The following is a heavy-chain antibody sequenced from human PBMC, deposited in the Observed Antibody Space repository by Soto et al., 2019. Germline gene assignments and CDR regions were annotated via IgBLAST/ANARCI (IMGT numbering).Heavy chain of an antibody. CDR2: INTRDGTT. CDR3: ARGGGTLDY. V-gene: IGHV1-46*01. J-gene: IGHJ4*02. Sequence: QAQMVQSGAEVKKSGASVKLSCKASGYTFIAYSVYWVRQAPGQGLEYMGIINTRDGTTIYAQKFQGRATMTRDTSTCTVYMELSSLRSEDTALYYCARGGGTLDYWGQGTLVTVSS. CDR1: GYTFIAYS.